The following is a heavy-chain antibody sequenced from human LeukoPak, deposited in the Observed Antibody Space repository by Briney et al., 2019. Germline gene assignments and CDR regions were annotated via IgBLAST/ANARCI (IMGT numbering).Heavy chain of an antibody. V-gene: IGHV3-30*04. CDR2: ISYDGSNK. D-gene: IGHD3-10*01. CDR3: AKAEDYYGDIDY. CDR1: GFAFSSSA. Sequence: GGSLRLSCAASGFAFSSSAMHWVRQAPGKGLEWVAAISYDGSNKYYADSVKGRFTISRDNSKNTLYLQMNSLRAEDTAVYYCAKAEDYYGDIDYWGQGTLVTVSS. J-gene: IGHJ4*02.